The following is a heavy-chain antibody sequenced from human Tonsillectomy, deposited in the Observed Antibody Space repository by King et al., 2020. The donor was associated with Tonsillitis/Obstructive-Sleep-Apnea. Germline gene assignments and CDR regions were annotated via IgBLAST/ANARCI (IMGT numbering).Heavy chain of an antibody. CDR3: ARDSQYYDFWSGYYNGNYYYYYYMDV. CDR2: IIPIFGTA. Sequence: VQLVQSGAEVKKPGSSVKVSCKASGGTFSSYAISWVRQAPGQGLEWMGGIIPIFGTANYAQKFQGRVTINADESTSTAYMELSSLRSEDTAVYYCARDSQYYDFWSGYYNGNYYYYYYMDVWGKWTTVTVSS. D-gene: IGHD3-3*01. CDR1: GGTFSSYA. J-gene: IGHJ6*03. V-gene: IGHV1-69*12.